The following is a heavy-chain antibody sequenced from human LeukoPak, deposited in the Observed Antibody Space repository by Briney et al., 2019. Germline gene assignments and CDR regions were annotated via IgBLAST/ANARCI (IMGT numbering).Heavy chain of an antibody. V-gene: IGHV4-39*07. CDR2: IYYSGST. J-gene: IGHJ4*02. CDR3: ARVAVAETGYFDY. D-gene: IGHD6-19*01. CDR1: GGSISSSSYY. Sequence: PSETLSLTCTVSGGSISSSSYYWGWIRQPRGKGLEWIGSIYYSGSTYYNPSLKSRVTISVDTSKNQFSLKLSSVTAADTAVYYCARVAVAETGYFDYWGQGTLVTVSS.